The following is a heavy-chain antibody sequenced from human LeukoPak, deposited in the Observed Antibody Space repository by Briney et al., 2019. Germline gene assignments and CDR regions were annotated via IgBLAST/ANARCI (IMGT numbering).Heavy chain of an antibody. CDR2: VSHSGSS. Sequence: SETLSLTCAVYGGPFRGFFWSWIRQAPGKGLEWIGEVSHSGSSNYNSSLKSRINISLDTSKSQFSLRLTSVTAADTAVYYCARGIFYGGRNQYIWLDLWGQGTLVTVSS. D-gene: IGHD4-23*01. CDR3: ARGIFYGGRNQYIWLDL. J-gene: IGHJ5*02. CDR1: GGPFRGFF. V-gene: IGHV4-34*01.